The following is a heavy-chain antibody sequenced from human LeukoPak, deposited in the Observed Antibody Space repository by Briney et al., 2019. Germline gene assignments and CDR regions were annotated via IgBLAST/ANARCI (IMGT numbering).Heavy chain of an antibody. J-gene: IGHJ4*02. CDR2: IRYDGSNK. CDR1: GFTFSSYG. D-gene: IGHD3-10*01. CDR3: SGAGSCSNPISDY. V-gene: IGHV3-30*02. Sequence: GGSLRLSCAASGFTFSSYGMHWVRQAPGKGLEWVAFIRYDGSNKYYADSVKGRFTFSRDNSKNTLYLQMNSLRAEDTAVYYCSGAGSCSNPISDYWGQGTLVTVSS.